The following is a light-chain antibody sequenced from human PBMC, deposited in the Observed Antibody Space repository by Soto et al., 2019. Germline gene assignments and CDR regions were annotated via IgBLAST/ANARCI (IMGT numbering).Light chain of an antibody. CDR1: QGINDY. V-gene: IGKV1-9*01. CDR3: QQFNVYPLT. Sequence: DIQLTQSPSFLSASVGDRVTITCRASQGINDYLAWYQQKPGKAPKLLIYAASTLQSEVPSRFSGSASVTEFTLTIISLQPEDFATYYCQQFNVYPLTFGGGTKVEIK. CDR2: AAS. J-gene: IGKJ4*01.